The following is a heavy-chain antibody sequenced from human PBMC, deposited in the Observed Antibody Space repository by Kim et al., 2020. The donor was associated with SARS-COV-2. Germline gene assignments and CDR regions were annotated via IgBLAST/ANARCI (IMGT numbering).Heavy chain of an antibody. Sequence: GGSPRLSCAASGFNFGDYAMHWVRQAPGKGLEWVSGISWNSGTKNYVDSVKGRFTISRDNVKKYLYLQMDSLRLEDTAFYYCAKASGDWYFDLWGRATLV. CDR3: AKASGDWYFDL. D-gene: IGHD3-10*01. CDR2: ISWNSGTK. CDR1: GFNFGDYA. J-gene: IGHJ2*01. V-gene: IGHV3-9*01.